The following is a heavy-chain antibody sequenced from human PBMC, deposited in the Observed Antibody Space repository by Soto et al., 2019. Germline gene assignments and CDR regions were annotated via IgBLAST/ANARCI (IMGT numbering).Heavy chain of an antibody. Sequence: PSETLSLTCSFFGGSIRSYYWTWLRQPPGKGLDWIGLMYNSGSTLFNPSLRLRVTISLHTSKNKLSLTLHSVLASHAAGHFCGRQLIYWGQGTPFTVTS. J-gene: IGHJ4*02. CDR1: GGSIRSYY. D-gene: IGHD2-2*01. V-gene: IGHV4-4*09. CDR3: GRQLIY. CDR2: MYNSGST.